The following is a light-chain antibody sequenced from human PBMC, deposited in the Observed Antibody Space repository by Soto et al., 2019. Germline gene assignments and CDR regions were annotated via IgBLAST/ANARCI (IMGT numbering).Light chain of an antibody. CDR3: MQGTHWPWT. Sequence: DVVMTQSPLSLSVTLGQPASISCRSSQSPVYRDGNTYLSWFQQRPGQSPRRLIYKVSNRDSGVPGRFGGSGSGTDFKLKISRVEVEDVGVYYCMQGTHWPWTFAQGTKVELK. J-gene: IGKJ1*01. CDR1: QSPVYRDGNTY. CDR2: KVS. V-gene: IGKV2-30*01.